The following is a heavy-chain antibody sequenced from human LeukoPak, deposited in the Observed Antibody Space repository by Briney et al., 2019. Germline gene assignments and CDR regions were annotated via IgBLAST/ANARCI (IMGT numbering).Heavy chain of an antibody. V-gene: IGHV4-30-4*01. CDR1: GGSISSGDYY. Sequence: PSQTLSLTCTVSGGSISSGDYYWSWIRQPPGKGLEWIGHIYYSGSTYYNPSLKSRVTISVDTSKDQFSLKLSSVTAADTAVYYCARGDTAMVTRPYFDYWGQGTLVTASS. CDR3: ARGDTAMVTRPYFDY. J-gene: IGHJ4*02. D-gene: IGHD5-18*01. CDR2: IYYSGST.